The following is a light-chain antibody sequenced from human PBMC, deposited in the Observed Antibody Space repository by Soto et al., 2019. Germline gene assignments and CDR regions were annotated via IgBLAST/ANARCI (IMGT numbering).Light chain of an antibody. CDR3: QQYTNWRT. J-gene: IGKJ1*01. CDR1: QSVSSN. V-gene: IGKV3-15*01. CDR2: DAS. Sequence: EIVMTQSPATLSVSPGERATLSCRASQSVSSNLAWYQQKPGKVPKLLIYDASTRATAIPARFSGSGSGTEFTLTISSLQSEDFAVYYCQQYTNWRTFGQGTKVDIK.